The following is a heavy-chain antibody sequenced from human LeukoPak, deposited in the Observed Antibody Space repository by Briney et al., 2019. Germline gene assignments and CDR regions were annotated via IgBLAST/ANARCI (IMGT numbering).Heavy chain of an antibody. CDR3: ATLPYDSSGYFAV. J-gene: IGHJ6*02. CDR2: ISSSGSGGNT. V-gene: IGHV3-21*01. CDR1: GVTLSNYA. D-gene: IGHD3-22*01. Sequence: PGGSLRLSCVASGVTLSNYAMSWARQAPGKGLEWVSGISSSGSGGNTYYADSVKGRFTISRDNAKNSLYLQMNSLRAEDTAVYYCATLPYDSSGYFAVWGQGTTVTVSS.